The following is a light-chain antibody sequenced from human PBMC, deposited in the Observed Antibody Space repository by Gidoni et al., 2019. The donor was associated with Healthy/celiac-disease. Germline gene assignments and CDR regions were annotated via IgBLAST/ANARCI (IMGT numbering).Light chain of an antibody. CDR2: QDS. CDR1: KLGDKY. J-gene: IGLJ2*01. Sequence: SYELTQPPSVSVSPRQTASITCSGDKLGDKYACWYQQKPGQSPVLVIYQDSKRPSGIPERFSGSNSGNTATLTISGTQAMDEADYYCQAWDSSTARFGGGTKLTVL. CDR3: QAWDSSTAR. V-gene: IGLV3-1*01.